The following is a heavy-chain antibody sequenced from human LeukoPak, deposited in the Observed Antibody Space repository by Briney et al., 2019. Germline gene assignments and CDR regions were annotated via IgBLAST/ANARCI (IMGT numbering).Heavy chain of an antibody. Sequence: GGSLRLSCAASGFTFSTYGMSWVRQAPGKGLQRVSRINSDGSSTSYADSVKGRFTISRDNAKNTLYLQMNSLRAEDTAVYYCASITMVRGVIHNWGQGTLVTVSS. J-gene: IGHJ4*02. CDR2: INSDGSST. V-gene: IGHV3-74*01. D-gene: IGHD3-10*01. CDR3: ASITMVRGVIHN. CDR1: GFTFSTYG.